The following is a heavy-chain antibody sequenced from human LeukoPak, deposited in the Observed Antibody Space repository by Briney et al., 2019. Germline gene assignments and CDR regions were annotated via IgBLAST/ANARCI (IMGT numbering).Heavy chain of an antibody. CDR2: ISYDGSNK. Sequence: GGSLRLSCAASGFTFSSYAMHWVRQAPGKGLEWVAVISYDGSNKYYADSVKGRFTISRDNSKNTLYLQMNSLRAEDTAVYYCASPTYYYDSSGYHPDAFDIWGQGTMVTVSS. CDR3: ASPTYYYDSSGYHPDAFDI. J-gene: IGHJ3*02. D-gene: IGHD3-22*01. CDR1: GFTFSSYA. V-gene: IGHV3-30-3*01.